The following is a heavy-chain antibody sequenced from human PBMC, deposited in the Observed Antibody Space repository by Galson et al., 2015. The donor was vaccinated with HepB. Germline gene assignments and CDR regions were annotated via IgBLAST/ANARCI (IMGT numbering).Heavy chain of an antibody. Sequence: SVKVSCKASGYTFTSYGISWVRQAPGQGLEWMGWISAYNGNTNYVEKLQGRVTMTTDTSTSTAYMELRSLRSDDTAVYYCARDRRIAAAADAFDIWGQGTMVTVSS. D-gene: IGHD6-13*01. CDR3: ARDRRIAAAADAFDI. V-gene: IGHV1-18*04. CDR1: GYTFTSYG. J-gene: IGHJ3*02. CDR2: ISAYNGNT.